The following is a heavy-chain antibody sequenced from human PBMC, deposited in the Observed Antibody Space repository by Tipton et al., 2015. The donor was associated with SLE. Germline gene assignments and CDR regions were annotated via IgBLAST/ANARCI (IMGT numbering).Heavy chain of an antibody. CDR1: GFTFSSYG. V-gene: IGHV3-23*01. CDR3: AKDLIWFGELCRAFDI. D-gene: IGHD3-10*01. Sequence: SLRLSCAASGFTFSSYGMSWVRQAPGKGLEWVSAISGSGGSTYYADSVKGRFTISRDNSKNTLYLQMNSLRAEDTAVYYCAKDLIWFGELCRAFDIWGQGTMVTVSS. CDR2: ISGSGGST. J-gene: IGHJ3*02.